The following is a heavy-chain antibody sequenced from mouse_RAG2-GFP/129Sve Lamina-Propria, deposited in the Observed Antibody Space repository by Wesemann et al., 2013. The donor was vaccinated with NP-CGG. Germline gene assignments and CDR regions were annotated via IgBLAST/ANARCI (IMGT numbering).Heavy chain of an antibody. CDR1: GYTFTDYY. CDR2: INPNNGGT. V-gene: IGHV1-26*01. J-gene: IGHJ1*03. CDR3: QRLWYFDV. D-gene: IGHD3-2*02. Sequence: EVQLQQSGPELVKPGASVKISCKASGYTFTDYYMNWVKQSHGKSLEWIGDINPNNGGTSYNQKFKGKATLTVDKSSSTAYMELRSLTSEDSAVYYCQRLWYFDVWGTGTTVTVSS.